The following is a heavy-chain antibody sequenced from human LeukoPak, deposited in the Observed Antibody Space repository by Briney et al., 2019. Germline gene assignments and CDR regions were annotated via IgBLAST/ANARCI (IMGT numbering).Heavy chain of an antibody. CDR3: ARWVRHWSIRYYYYYYGMDV. V-gene: IGHV4-34*01. Sequence: SETLSLTCAVYGGSFSGYYWSWIRQPPGKGLEWIGEINHSGSTNYNPSLKSRVTISVDTSKNQFSLKLSSVTAADTAVYYCARWVRHWSIRYYYYYYGMDVWGQGTTVTVSS. CDR1: GGSFSGYY. D-gene: IGHD2-8*02. J-gene: IGHJ6*02. CDR2: INHSGST.